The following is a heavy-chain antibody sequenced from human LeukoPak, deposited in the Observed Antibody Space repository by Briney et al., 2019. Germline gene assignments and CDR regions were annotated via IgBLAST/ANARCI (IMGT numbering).Heavy chain of an antibody. CDR2: IRYDGSNK. V-gene: IGHV3-30*02. D-gene: IGHD2-2*01. J-gene: IGHJ4*02. Sequence: GGSLRLSCAASGFTFSSYGMHWVRQAPGKGLEWVAFIRYDGSNKYYADSVKGRFTISRDNSKNTLYLQMNSLRAEDTAVYYCAKARELVPAASGKDYFDYWGQGTLVTVSS. CDR3: AKARELVPAASGKDYFDY. CDR1: GFTFSSYG.